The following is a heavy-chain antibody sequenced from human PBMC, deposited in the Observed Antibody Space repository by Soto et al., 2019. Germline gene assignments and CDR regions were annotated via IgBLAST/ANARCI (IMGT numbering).Heavy chain of an antibody. Sequence: QVQLQESRPGLVKPSETLFPTCTVSGGSISSYYWSWIRQPPGKGLEWIGSNYYSGRTNYNPSLKRRESISVDTSKSQFLRQQGSVTAAEAAVYDCARGRYYYDSSGYYSALYWYFALWGRGTLVTVSS. CDR2: NYYSGRT. CDR3: ARGRYYYDSSGYYSALYWYFAL. CDR1: GGSISSYY. J-gene: IGHJ2*01. V-gene: IGHV4-59*01. D-gene: IGHD3-22*01.